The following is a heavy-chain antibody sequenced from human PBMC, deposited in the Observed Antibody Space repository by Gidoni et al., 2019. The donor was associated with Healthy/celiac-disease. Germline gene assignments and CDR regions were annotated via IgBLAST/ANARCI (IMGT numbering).Heavy chain of an antibody. Sequence: QVQLQESGPGLVKPSQTLSLTCTVLGGTISRVSYSGSWIRPPAGKGLECMGRIYTSGSTNYNPSLKSRVTISVDTSKNQFSLKLSSVTAADTAVYYCARRFESYKELGGSYYYGMDVWGQGTTVTVSS. CDR1: GGTISRVSYS. J-gene: IGHJ6*02. CDR2: IYTSGST. V-gene: IGHV4-61*02. CDR3: ARRFESYKELGGSYYYGMDV. D-gene: IGHD7-27*01.